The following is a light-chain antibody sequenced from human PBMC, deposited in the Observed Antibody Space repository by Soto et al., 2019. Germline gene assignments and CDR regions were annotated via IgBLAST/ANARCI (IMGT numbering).Light chain of an antibody. CDR1: QGIGND. J-gene: IGKJ4*01. Sequence: AIPMTQSPSSLSASVGDRVTITCRASQGIGNDLGWYQQEPGKAPKLLIYAASSLQSGVPSRFSGSGSGTDFTLTISSLQTEDFTTYYCLQDYSYPFTFGGGTKVEIK. CDR2: AAS. V-gene: IGKV1-6*01. CDR3: LQDYSYPFT.